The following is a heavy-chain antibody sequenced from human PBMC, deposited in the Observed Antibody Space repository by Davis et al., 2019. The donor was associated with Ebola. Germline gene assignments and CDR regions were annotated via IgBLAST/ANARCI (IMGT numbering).Heavy chain of an antibody. J-gene: IGHJ4*02. V-gene: IGHV4-4*02. D-gene: IGHD3-3*01. CDR2: IYHSGST. CDR1: GGSISSSNW. CDR3: ARGRGLRFLEWLPRLDY. Sequence: SETLSLTCAVSGGSISSSNWWSWVRQPPGKGLEWIGEIYHSGSTNYNPSLKSRVTISVDTSKNQFSLKLSSVTAADTAVYYCARGRGLRFLEWLPRLDYWGQGTLVTVSS.